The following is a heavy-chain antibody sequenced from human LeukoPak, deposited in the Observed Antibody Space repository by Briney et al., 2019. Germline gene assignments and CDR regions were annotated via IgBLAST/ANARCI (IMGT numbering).Heavy chain of an antibody. CDR2: ISYDGSNK. CDR1: LLTLSSYG. V-gene: IGHV3-30*03. CDR3: ATSSSWYAFDI. Sequence: GRSLRLSCAASLLTLSSYGMHGVRQAPGRGVEWVAVISYDGSNKYYAHSLKGRFTISRDNSKNTLYLQMNSLRAEDTAVYYCATSSSWYAFDIWGQGTMVTVSS. J-gene: IGHJ3*02. D-gene: IGHD6-13*01.